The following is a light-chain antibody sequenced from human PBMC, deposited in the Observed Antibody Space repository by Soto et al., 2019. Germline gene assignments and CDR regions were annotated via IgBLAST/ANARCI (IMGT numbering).Light chain of an antibody. CDR2: DAS. V-gene: IGKV1-5*01. J-gene: IGKJ1*01. CDR3: QQYNTLWT. Sequence: DIQMTQSPSTLSASVGDRVTITCRASRSISSWLAWYQQKPGKAPKLLIYDASSLESGVPSRFSGSGSGTEFTLTISSLQPDDFATYYCQQYNTLWTFGQGTKVDNK. CDR1: RSISSW.